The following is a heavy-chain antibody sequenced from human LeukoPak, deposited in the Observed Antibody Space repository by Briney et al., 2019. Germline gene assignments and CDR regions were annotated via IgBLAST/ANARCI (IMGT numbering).Heavy chain of an antibody. D-gene: IGHD6-19*01. J-gene: IGHJ4*02. Sequence: PSETLSLTCTVSGGSISSYYWSWIRQPPGKGLEWIGYIYYSGSTNYNPSLKSRVTISVDTSKNQFSLKLSSVTAADTAVYYCARDAPSGWYLYFDNWGQGTLVTVSS. CDR1: GGSISSYY. V-gene: IGHV4-59*01. CDR2: IYYSGST. CDR3: ARDAPSGWYLYFDN.